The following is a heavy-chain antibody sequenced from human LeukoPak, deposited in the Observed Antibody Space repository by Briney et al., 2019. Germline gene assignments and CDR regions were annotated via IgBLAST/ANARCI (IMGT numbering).Heavy chain of an antibody. CDR1: RYTFTNYG. J-gene: IGHJ4*02. Sequence: PRASIKFSCKDPRYTFTNYGISCVRQGPGQGLEWTAWINAYNGNTTYAQKFQDRVTTTTDTSRSIASMELRSLTSDDTAVYYCARDSSVAGSFDSWGQGTLVTVSS. D-gene: IGHD6-19*01. CDR2: INAYNGNT. CDR3: ARDSSVAGSFDS. V-gene: IGHV1-18*04.